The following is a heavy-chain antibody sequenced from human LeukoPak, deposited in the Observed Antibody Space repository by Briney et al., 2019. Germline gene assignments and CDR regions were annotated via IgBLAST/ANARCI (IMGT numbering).Heavy chain of an antibody. CDR3: ARDWFDGDYDRFDY. Sequence: GGSLRLSCAASGFTFSSSWMHWVCQAPEKGLEWVADIKCDGSEKYYVDSVKGRLTISRDNAKNSLSLQMNSLRVEDTAVYYCARDWFDGDYDRFDYWGQGTLVTVSS. CDR1: GFTFSSSW. J-gene: IGHJ4*02. D-gene: IGHD4-17*01. V-gene: IGHV3-52*01. CDR2: IKCDGSEK.